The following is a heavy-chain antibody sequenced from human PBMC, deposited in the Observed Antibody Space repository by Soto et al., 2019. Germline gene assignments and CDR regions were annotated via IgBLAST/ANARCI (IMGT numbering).Heavy chain of an antibody. CDR1: GYTFTSYY. Sequence: ASVKVSCKASGYTFTSYYMHWVRQAPGQGLEWMGIINPSGGSTSYAQKFQGRVTMTRDTSTSTVYMELSSLRSEDTAVYYCARDGYSSSWYCYYGMDFWGQGTTVTVSS. CDR3: ARDGYSSSWYCYYGMDF. V-gene: IGHV1-46*01. CDR2: INPSGGST. J-gene: IGHJ6*02. D-gene: IGHD6-13*01.